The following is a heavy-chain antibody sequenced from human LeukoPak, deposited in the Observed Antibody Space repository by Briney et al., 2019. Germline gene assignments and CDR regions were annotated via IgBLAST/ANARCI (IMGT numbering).Heavy chain of an antibody. D-gene: IGHD3-22*01. Sequence: ASVKVSCKASGYTFTGYYMHWVRQAPGQGLEWMGWINPNSGGTNYAQKFQGRVTMTRDTSISTAYMELSRLRSDDTAVYYCAGDQVLREYYYDSSGSGDAFDIWGQGTMVTVSS. CDR1: GYTFTGYY. CDR3: AGDQVLREYYYDSSGSGDAFDI. J-gene: IGHJ3*02. CDR2: INPNSGGT. V-gene: IGHV1-2*02.